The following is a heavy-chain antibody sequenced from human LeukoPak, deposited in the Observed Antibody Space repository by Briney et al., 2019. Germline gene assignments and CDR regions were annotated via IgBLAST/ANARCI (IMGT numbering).Heavy chain of an antibody. CDR2: ISSSSSTI. J-gene: IGHJ5*02. D-gene: IGHD6-19*01. CDR1: GFTFSSYS. CDR3: ARDPSIAVAGTSNWFDP. V-gene: IGHV3-48*04. Sequence: GGSLRLSCAASGFTFSSYSMNWVRQAPGKGLEWVSYISSSSSTIYYADSVKGRFTISRDNAKNSLYLQMNSLRAEDTAVYYCARDPSIAVAGTSNWFDPWGQGTLVTVSS.